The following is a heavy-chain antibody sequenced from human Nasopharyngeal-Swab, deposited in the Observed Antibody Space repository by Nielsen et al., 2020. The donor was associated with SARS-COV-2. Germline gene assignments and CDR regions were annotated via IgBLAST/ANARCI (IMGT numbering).Heavy chain of an antibody. J-gene: IGHJ5*02. CDR2: IYSGGST. Sequence: GESLKISCAASGFTVSSNYMSWVRQAPGKGLEWVSVIYSGGSTYYADSVKGRFTISRDNSKNTLYLQMNSLRAEDTAVYYCARDIYCSGTSCPNTGGTWFDPWGQGTLVTVSS. V-gene: IGHV3-66*01. CDR3: ARDIYCSGTSCPNTGGTWFDP. D-gene: IGHD2-2*01. CDR1: GFTVSSNY.